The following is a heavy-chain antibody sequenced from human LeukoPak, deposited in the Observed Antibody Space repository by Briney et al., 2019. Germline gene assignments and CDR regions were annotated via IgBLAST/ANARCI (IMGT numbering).Heavy chain of an antibody. CDR3: ARDRRQAYTDYYYNGVDV. J-gene: IGHJ6*02. Sequence: GGSLRLSCAASGFTVSSNYMNWVRQAPGKGLEWVSVIYSGGGAYYADSVKGRFTISRDNSKNTVYLQMNNLRAEDTAVYYCARDRRQAYTDYYYNGVDVWGQGTTVTVS. CDR1: GFTVSSNY. D-gene: IGHD3-16*01. V-gene: IGHV3-53*01. CDR2: IYSGGGA.